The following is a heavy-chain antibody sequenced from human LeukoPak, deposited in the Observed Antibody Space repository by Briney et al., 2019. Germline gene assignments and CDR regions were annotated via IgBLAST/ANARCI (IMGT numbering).Heavy chain of an antibody. CDR3: ARSPRISMVRGAFEMDV. CDR1: GGSISSRPYH. J-gene: IGHJ6*04. D-gene: IGHD3-10*01. V-gene: IGHV4-39*07. Sequence: SETLSLTCTVSGGSISSRPYHWGWIRQSPGKGLECIGSLYYSGSTNYNPSLKSRVTISVDTSKNQFSLKVSSVTAADTAVYYCARSPRISMVRGAFEMDVWGKGTTVTISS. CDR2: LYYSGST.